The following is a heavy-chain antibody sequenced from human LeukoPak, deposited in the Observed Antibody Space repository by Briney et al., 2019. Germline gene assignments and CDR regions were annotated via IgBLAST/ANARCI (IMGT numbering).Heavy chain of an antibody. CDR2: INNNGDST. CDR1: GFTFRNYA. J-gene: IGHJ4*02. CDR3: GKDRPHFDY. Sequence: GGSLRLSCAASGFTFRNYAMSWVRQAPGKGLEWVSAINNNGDSTYYADSVKGRFTICRDNSKNTLHLQMNSLRAEDTAVYYCGKDRPHFDYWGQGNLVTVSS. V-gene: IGHV3-23*01.